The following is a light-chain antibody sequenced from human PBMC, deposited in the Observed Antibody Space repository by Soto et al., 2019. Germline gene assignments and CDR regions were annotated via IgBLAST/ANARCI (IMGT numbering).Light chain of an antibody. CDR2: AAS. CDR3: QQSYNAPRT. V-gene: IGKV1-39*01. Sequence: DIQMTHCPSSLSASVGDRVTITCRASQSINNYLNWYEQRPGKAPNLLIYAASSLQSGVPSRFSGSGSGSDFTLTISSLHPEDSATYYCQQSYNAPRTFGQGTKVEVK. CDR1: QSINNY. J-gene: IGKJ1*01.